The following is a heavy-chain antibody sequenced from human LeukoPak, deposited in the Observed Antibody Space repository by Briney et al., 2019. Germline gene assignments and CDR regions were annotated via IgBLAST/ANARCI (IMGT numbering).Heavy chain of an antibody. CDR2: INHSGST. V-gene: IGHV4-34*01. J-gene: IGHJ4*02. D-gene: IGHD6-13*01. Sequence: ETLSLTCAVYGGSFSGYYWSWIRQPPGKGLEWIGEINHSGSTNYNPSLKSRVTISVDTSKNQFSLKLSSVTAADTAVYYCARAPGYSSSWSFDYWGQGTLVTVSS. CDR1: GGSFSGYY. CDR3: ARAPGYSSSWSFDY.